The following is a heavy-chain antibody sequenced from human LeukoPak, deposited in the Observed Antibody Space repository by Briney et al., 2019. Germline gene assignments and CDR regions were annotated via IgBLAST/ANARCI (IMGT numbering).Heavy chain of an antibody. CDR3: ARGDGEPYYYYGMDV. J-gene: IGHJ6*04. Sequence: SETLSLTCTVSGGSISSGGYYWSWIRQHPGKGLEWIGYIYYSGSTYYNPSLKSRVTISVDTSKNQFSLKLSSVTAADTAVYYCARGDGEPYYYYGMDVWGKGTTVTVSS. D-gene: IGHD3-10*01. V-gene: IGHV4-31*03. CDR2: IYYSGST. CDR1: GGSISSGGYY.